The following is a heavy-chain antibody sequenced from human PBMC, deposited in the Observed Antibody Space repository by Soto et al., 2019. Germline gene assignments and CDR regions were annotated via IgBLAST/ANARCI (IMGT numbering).Heavy chain of an antibody. Sequence: QVQLVESGGGVVQPGRSLRLSCAASGFTFSSYGMHWVRQAPGKGLEWVAVIWYDGSNKYYADSVKGRFTISRDNSKNTRYLQMHSLRAEDTAVYYCARGELGYCGGDCDSGYFDSCGQGTLVTVSS. V-gene: IGHV3-33*01. J-gene: IGHJ4*02. D-gene: IGHD2-21*02. CDR1: GFTFSSYG. CDR3: ARGELGYCGGDCDSGYFDS. CDR2: IWYDGSNK.